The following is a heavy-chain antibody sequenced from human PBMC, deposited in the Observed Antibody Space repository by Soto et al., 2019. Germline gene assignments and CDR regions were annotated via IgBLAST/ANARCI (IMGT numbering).Heavy chain of an antibody. V-gene: IGHV1-18*01. Sequence: QVQLVQSGAEVKKPGASVKVSCKASGYTFTSYGISWVRQAPGQGLEWMGWISAYNGNTNYAQKLKGRVTMTTGTSTSPAYMERRSLRSDDTAVYYCAREYGSGSRFDYWGQGTLVTVSS. CDR3: AREYGSGSRFDY. D-gene: IGHD3-10*01. CDR2: ISAYNGNT. CDR1: GYTFTSYG. J-gene: IGHJ4*02.